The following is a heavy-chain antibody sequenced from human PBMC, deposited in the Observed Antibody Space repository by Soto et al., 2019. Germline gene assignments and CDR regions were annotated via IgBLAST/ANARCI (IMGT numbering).Heavy chain of an antibody. J-gene: IGHJ4*02. CDR1: GYTFTSYG. CDR3: ARATYDFWSGYYLRLSDWPADY. V-gene: IGHV1-18*01. D-gene: IGHD3-3*01. Sequence: GASVKVSCKASGYTFTSYGISWVRQAPGQGLEWMGWISAYNGNTNYAQKLQGRVTMTTDTSTSTAYMELRSLRSDDTAVYYCARATYDFWSGYYLRLSDWPADYWSQGTLVTVSS. CDR2: ISAYNGNT.